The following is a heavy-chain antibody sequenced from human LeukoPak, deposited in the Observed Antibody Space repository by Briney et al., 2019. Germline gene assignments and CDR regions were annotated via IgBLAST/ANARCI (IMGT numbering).Heavy chain of an antibody. V-gene: IGHV3-30*01. D-gene: IGHD3-3*01. CDR2: ISYDGSNK. CDR3: ARDIGLRFLEWLFDY. J-gene: IGHJ4*02. Sequence: GGSLRLSCAASGFTVSSNYMSWVRQAPGKGLGWVAVISYDGSNKYYADSVKGRFTISRDNSKNTLYLQMNSLRAEDTAVYYCARDIGLRFLEWLFDYWGQGTLVTVSS. CDR1: GFTVSSNY.